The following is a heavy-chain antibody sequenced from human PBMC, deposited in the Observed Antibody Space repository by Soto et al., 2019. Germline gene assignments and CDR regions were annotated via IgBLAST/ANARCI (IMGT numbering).Heavy chain of an antibody. J-gene: IGHJ4*02. CDR1: GFTFSSYA. V-gene: IGHV3-23*01. Sequence: EVQLLESGGGLVQPGESLRLSCAASGFTFSSYAMSWVRQAPGKGLEWVSVISGSDDITYYADSVKGRFTSSRNNSNNTLYLQMNSLRAEDTAVYYCAKRSSSSTFDYWGQGTLVTVSS. CDR3: AKRSSSSTFDY. CDR2: ISGSDDIT. D-gene: IGHD6-6*01.